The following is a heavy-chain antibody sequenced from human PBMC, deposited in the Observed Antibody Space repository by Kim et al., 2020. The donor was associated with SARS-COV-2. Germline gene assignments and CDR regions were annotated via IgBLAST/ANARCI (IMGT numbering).Heavy chain of an antibody. CDR3: ARGGGPSSGSSGWFDP. V-gene: IGHV3-7*03. D-gene: IGHD1-26*01. J-gene: IGHJ5*02. CDR2: IKQDGSEK. CDR1: GFTFSSYW. Sequence: GGSLRLSCAASGFTFSSYWMSWVRQAPGKGLEWVANIKQDGSEKYYVDSVKGRFTISRDNAKNSLYLQMNSLRAEDTAVYYCARGGGPSSGSSGWFDPWGQGTLVTVSS.